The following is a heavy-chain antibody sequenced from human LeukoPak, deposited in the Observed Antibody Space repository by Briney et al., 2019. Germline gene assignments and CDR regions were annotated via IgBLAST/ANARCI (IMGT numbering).Heavy chain of an antibody. J-gene: IGHJ5*02. Sequence: SETLSLTYTVSGGSISSSSYYWGWIRQPPGKGLEWIGSIYYSGSTYYNPSLKSRVTISVDTSKNQFSLKLSSVTAADTAVYYCARGGTDIVVVPAAPTYNWFDPWGQGTLVTVSS. V-gene: IGHV4-39*07. D-gene: IGHD2-2*01. CDR2: IYYSGST. CDR1: GGSISSSSYY. CDR3: ARGGTDIVVVPAAPTYNWFDP.